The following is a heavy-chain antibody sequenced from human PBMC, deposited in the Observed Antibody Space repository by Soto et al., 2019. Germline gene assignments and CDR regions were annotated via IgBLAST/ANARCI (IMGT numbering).Heavy chain of an antibody. J-gene: IGHJ6*02. CDR1: GFTFDDYT. CDR2: ISWDGGST. Sequence: EVQLVESGGVVVQPGGSLRLSCAASGFTFDDYTMHWVRQAPGKGLEWVSLISWDGGSTYYADSVKGRCTISSDNSKNSLYLQMNSLRTEDIALYYCAKGKSGYNYCMDVWGQGTTVTVSS. CDR3: AKGKSGYNYCMDV. V-gene: IGHV3-43*01. D-gene: IGHD1-26*01.